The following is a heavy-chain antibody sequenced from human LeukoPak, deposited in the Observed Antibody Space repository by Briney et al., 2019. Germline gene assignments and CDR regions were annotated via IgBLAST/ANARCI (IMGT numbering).Heavy chain of an antibody. D-gene: IGHD6-13*01. CDR3: ARAWYSSSWYLVY. V-gene: IGHV1-2*02. CDR2: INPNSGGT. CDR1: GYTFTGYY. J-gene: IGHJ4*02. Sequence: ASLKVSCKASGYTFTGYYMHWVRQAPGQGLEWMGWINPNSGGTNYAQKFQGRVTMTRDTSISTAYMELSRLRSDDTAVYYCARAWYSSSWYLVYWGQGTLVTVSS.